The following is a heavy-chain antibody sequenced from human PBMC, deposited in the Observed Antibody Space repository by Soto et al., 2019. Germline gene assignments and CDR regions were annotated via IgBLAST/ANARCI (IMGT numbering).Heavy chain of an antibody. Sequence: TGGSLRLSCEASGFNFSSYGIHWVRQAPGKGLEWVAIIWNDGSNEYYADSVKGRFTISRDSSKNTVYLQVSKLRAEDTAVYFCARDQTDSGGYSDSWGQGTLVTVSS. CDR1: GFNFSSYG. V-gene: IGHV3-33*01. D-gene: IGHD3-22*01. CDR2: IWNDGSNE. CDR3: ARDQTDSGGYSDS. J-gene: IGHJ4*02.